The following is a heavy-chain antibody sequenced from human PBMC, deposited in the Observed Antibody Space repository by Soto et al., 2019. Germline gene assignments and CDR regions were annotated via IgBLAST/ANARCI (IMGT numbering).Heavy chain of an antibody. CDR2: ISGSGGST. D-gene: IGHD2-15*01. CDR3: AKVRDIVVVVAATGPFDY. Sequence: PGGSLRLSCAASGFTFSSYAMSWVRQAPGKGLEWVSAISGSGGSTYYADPVKGRFTISRDNSKNTLYLQMNSLRAEDTAVYYCAKVRDIVVVVAATGPFDYWGQGTLVTVSS. CDR1: GFTFSSYA. V-gene: IGHV3-23*01. J-gene: IGHJ4*02.